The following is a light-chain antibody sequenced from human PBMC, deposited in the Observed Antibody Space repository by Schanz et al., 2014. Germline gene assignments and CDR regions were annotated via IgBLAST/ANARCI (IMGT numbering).Light chain of an antibody. J-gene: IGLJ3*02. CDR1: SSNIGAGYV. CDR2: GNS. V-gene: IGLV1-40*01. CDR3: SSYAGSRV. Sequence: QSVLTQPPSVSGAPGQRVTISCTGSSSNIGAGYVLHWYQQLPGTAPKLLIYGNSNRPSGVPDRFSGSRSGTSASLAITGLQAEDEADYYCSSYAGSRVFGGGTKVTVL.